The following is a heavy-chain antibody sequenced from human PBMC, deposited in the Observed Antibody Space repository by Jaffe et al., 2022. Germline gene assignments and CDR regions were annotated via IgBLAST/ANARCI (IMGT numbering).Heavy chain of an antibody. CDR3: AKVGRAAAGIPYAFDI. CDR1: GYSISGDYY. CDR2: IYHSGST. J-gene: IGHJ3*02. Sequence: QVQLQESGPGLVKPSETLSLTCAVSGYSISGDYYWGWIRQPPGKGLEWIGNIYHSGSTYYNPSLKTRVTISVDTSKNQFSLKLRSVTAADTAVYYCAKVGRAAAGIPYAFDIWGQGTMVTVSS. D-gene: IGHD6-13*01. V-gene: IGHV4-38-2*01.